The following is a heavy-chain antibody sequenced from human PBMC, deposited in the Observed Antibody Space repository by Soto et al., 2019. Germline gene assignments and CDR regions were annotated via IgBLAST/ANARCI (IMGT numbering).Heavy chain of an antibody. CDR2: INSDGSST. V-gene: IGHV3-74*02. J-gene: IGHJ6*02. CDR3: AAYYGMDV. CDR1: GFTFTSSA. Sequence: EVQLLESGGGLVQPGGSLRLSCAGSGFTFTSSAMNWVRQVPGRGLEWVSRINSDGSSTSYADSVKGRFTISRDNAKNTLYLQMNSLRAEDTAVYYCAAYYGMDVWGQGTTVTVSS.